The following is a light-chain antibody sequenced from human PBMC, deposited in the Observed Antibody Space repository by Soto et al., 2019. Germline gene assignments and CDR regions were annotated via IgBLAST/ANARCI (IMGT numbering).Light chain of an antibody. V-gene: IGLV2-23*02. CDR2: EVN. Sequence: QSALTQPASVSGSPGQSITISCTGTSSDVGIYDLVSWYQQLPGKAPKLMIFEVNKRPSGVSNRFSGSKSGNTASLTISGLQADDEADYYCCSYAGTTTPAVFGGGTQLTVL. CDR3: CSYAGTTTPAV. J-gene: IGLJ7*01. CDR1: SSDVGIYDL.